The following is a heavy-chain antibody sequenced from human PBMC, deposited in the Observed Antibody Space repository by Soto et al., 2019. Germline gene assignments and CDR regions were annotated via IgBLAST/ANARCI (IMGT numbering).Heavy chain of an antibody. CDR2: IYYSGST. V-gene: IGHV4-59*01. CDR1: GGSISRYY. J-gene: IGHJ6*02. Sequence: SETLSLTCTVSGGSISRYYWSWIRQPPGKGLEWIGYIYYSGSTNYNPSLKSRVTISVDTSKNQFSLKLSSVTAADTAVYYCARARIAGDYYYYGMDVWGQGTTVTVSS. CDR3: ARARIAGDYYYYGMDV. D-gene: IGHD6-13*01.